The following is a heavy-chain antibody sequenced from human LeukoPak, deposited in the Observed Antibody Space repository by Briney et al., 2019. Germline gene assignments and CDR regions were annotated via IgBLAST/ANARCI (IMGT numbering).Heavy chain of an antibody. CDR2: ISYDGSNK. D-gene: IGHD2-8*01. Sequence: PGGSLRLSCAASGFTFSNYAMHWVRQAPGKGLEWAAVISYDGSNKYYADSVKGRFTISRDNSKNTLYLQMNSLRAEDTAVYYCTSGPYCTNGVCYGSNWFDPWGQGTLVTVPS. CDR3: TSGPYCTNGVCYGSNWFDP. J-gene: IGHJ5*02. V-gene: IGHV3-30-3*01. CDR1: GFTFSNYA.